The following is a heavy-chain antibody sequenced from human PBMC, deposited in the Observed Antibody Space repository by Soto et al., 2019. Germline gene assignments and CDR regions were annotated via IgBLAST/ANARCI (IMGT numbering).Heavy chain of an antibody. CDR2: ISAYNGNT. Sequence: ASVKVSCKASGYTFTSYGISWVRQAPGQGLEWMGWISAYNGNTNYAQKLQGRVTMTTDTSTSTAYMKLRSLRSDDTAVYYCARDREYYYGSGSYYNGFDYWGQGTLVTVSS. D-gene: IGHD3-10*01. CDR1: GYTFTSYG. J-gene: IGHJ4*02. V-gene: IGHV1-18*01. CDR3: ARDREYYYGSGSYYNGFDY.